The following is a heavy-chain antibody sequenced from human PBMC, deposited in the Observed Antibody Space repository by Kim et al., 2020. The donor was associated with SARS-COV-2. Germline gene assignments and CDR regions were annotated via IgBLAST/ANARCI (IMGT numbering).Heavy chain of an antibody. CDR1: GGSISSSSYY. Sequence: SETLSLTCTVSGGSISSSSYYWGWIRQPPGKGLEWIGSIYYSGSTYYNPSLKSRVTISVDTSKNQFSLKLSSVTAADTAVYYCARLEGMDVWCQGTTVTVSS. D-gene: IGHD1-1*01. V-gene: IGHV4-39*01. CDR2: IYYSGST. J-gene: IGHJ6*02. CDR3: ARLEGMDV.